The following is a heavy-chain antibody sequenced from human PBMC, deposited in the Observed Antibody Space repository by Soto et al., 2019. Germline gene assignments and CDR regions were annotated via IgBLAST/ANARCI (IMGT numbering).Heavy chain of an antibody. CDR1: GFNFNIYS. J-gene: IGHJ4*02. D-gene: IGHD3-22*01. V-gene: IGHV3-74*01. CDR2: VNSVGTRA. CDR3: AILPRDYEGY. Sequence: EVQLVESGVCLVQPGVSLRLSCAASGFNFNIYSRHWVRQAPGKGLVWVSRVNSVGTRAHYADSVKGRFNISRDSAKNTLYLQMNNLRAEDTAVYFCAILPRDYEGYWGQGTLVIVSS.